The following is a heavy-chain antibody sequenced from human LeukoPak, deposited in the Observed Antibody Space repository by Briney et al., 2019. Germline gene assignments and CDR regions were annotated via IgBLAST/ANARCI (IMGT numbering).Heavy chain of an antibody. Sequence: GGSLRLSCAASGFTFNNYAMSWVRQAPGKGLEWVSAISGSGGTTYYADSVKGRFTFSRDNSKNTLYLQMNSLRAEDTAVYYCARDRLLYYYDSGPTGHFQHWGQGTLVTV. CDR3: ARDRLLYYYDSGPTGHFQH. CDR2: ISGSGGTT. J-gene: IGHJ1*01. V-gene: IGHV3-23*01. CDR1: GFTFNNYA. D-gene: IGHD3-22*01.